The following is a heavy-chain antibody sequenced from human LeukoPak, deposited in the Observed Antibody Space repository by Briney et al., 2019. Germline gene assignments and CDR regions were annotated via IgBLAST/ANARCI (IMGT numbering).Heavy chain of an antibody. Sequence: SETLPLTCAVYGGSFSGYYWSWIRQPPGKGLEWIGEINHSGSTNYNPSPKSRVTISVDTSKNQFSLKLSSVTAADTAVYYFARVLYDFWSGSLDYWGQGTLVPVSS. CDR2: INHSGST. CDR1: GGSFSGYY. V-gene: IGHV4-34*01. CDR3: ARVLYDFWSGSLDY. J-gene: IGHJ4*02. D-gene: IGHD3-3*01.